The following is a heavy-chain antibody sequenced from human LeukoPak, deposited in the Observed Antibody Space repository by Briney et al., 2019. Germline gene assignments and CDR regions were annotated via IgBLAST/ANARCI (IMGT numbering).Heavy chain of an antibody. J-gene: IGHJ6*03. V-gene: IGHV3-23*01. CDR2: ISGSGGST. CDR1: GFTFSSYA. Sequence: GGSLRLSCASSGFTFSSYAMSWVRQAPRKGLEWVSSISGSGGSTYYADSGKGRFTISRDNSKNTLYLQMNSLRAEDTAVYYCAKGPTLIYYMDVWGKGTTVTVSS. CDR3: AKGPTLIYYMDV.